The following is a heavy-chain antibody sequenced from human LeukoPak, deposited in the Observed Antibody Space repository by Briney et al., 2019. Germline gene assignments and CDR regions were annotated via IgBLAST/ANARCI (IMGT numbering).Heavy chain of an antibody. J-gene: IGHJ6*02. D-gene: IGHD6-13*01. CDR1: GFTFSSSA. CDR2: ISGSGGST. CDR3: AKVRIAAAAAHRMDV. Sequence: GGSLRLSCAASGFTFSSSAMSWVRQAPGKGLEWVSAISGSGGSTYYADSVKGRFTISRDNSKNTLYLQMNSLRAEDTAVYYCAKVRIAAAAAHRMDVWGQGTTITVSS. V-gene: IGHV3-23*01.